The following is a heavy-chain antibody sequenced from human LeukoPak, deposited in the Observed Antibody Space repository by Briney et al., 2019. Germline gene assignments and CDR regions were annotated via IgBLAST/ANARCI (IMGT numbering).Heavy chain of an antibody. CDR1: GFAFSGYA. D-gene: IGHD6-6*01. CDR3: VRKYMGSLWPMDV. J-gene: IGHJ6*02. V-gene: IGHV3-33*01. Sequence: PGGSLRLSCAASGFAFSGYAIHWVRQSPGRGLEWVSVMWPDGSNQWYADSVKGRFTMSRDNFKSTVSVQMNSLRAEDTAVYYCVRKYMGSLWPMDVWGQGTTVTVSS. CDR2: MWPDGSNQ.